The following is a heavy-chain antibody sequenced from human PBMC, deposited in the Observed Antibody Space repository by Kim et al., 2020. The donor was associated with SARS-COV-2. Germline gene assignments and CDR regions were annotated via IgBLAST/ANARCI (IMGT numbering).Heavy chain of an antibody. Sequence: GGSLRLSCAASGFSFTNAWMTWVRQAPGKGLEWVGRVKSETDGGTTDYAAPVKGRFTISRDDSKYMVYLQMNSLKNEDTAVYYCAAGRSDNSGHTDFWG. CDR1: GFSFTNAW. V-gene: IGHV3-15*01. CDR3: AAGRSDNSGHTDF. J-gene: IGHJ4*01. D-gene: IGHD6-19*01. CDR2: VKSETDGGTT.